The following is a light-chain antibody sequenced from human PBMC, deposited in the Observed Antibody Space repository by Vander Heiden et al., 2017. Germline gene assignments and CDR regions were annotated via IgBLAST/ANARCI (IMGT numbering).Light chain of an antibody. Sequence: QSALTQPASVSGSPGQSITISCTGTSRDVGGYNYVSWYQQHPGKAPKLMIYEVSNRPSGISYRFSGSKSGDTASLTISGLQADDEADYYCSSYTSTSALVLFGGGTKLTVL. J-gene: IGLJ2*01. V-gene: IGLV2-14*01. CDR3: SSYTSTSALVL. CDR2: EVS. CDR1: SRDVGGYNY.